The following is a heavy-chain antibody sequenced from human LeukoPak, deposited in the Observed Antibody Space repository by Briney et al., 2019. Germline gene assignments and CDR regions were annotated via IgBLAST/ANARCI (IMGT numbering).Heavy chain of an antibody. V-gene: IGHV3-48*02. CDR3: ARDYYSGTYRTGY. J-gene: IGHJ4*02. Sequence: GVSLRLSCAASGFTFSDYAMNWVRQAPGKGLEWLSYFSTSSTTIYYADSVKGRFTISRDNAKNSRYLQMNSLRDEDTAVHYCARDYYSGTYRTGYWGQGTLVTV. D-gene: IGHD1-26*01. CDR2: FSTSSTTI. CDR1: GFTFSDYA.